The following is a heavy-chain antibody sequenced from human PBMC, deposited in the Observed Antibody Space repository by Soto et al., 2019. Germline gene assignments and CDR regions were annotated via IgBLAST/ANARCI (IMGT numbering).Heavy chain of an antibody. D-gene: IGHD2-21*02. J-gene: IGHJ4*02. V-gene: IGHV1-46*02. CDR3: ARGGHIAVVTASFDY. Sequence: QVQLVQSGAEVKKPGASVKVSCKPSGYTFNTYYLHWVRLAPGQALEWMGVIHPSGGGTTYAQKFLGRVTVTRDTSTSTVFMELSSLRSDDTAVYYCARGGHIAVVTASFDYWGQGTLVTVSS. CDR1: GYTFNTYY. CDR2: IHPSGGGT.